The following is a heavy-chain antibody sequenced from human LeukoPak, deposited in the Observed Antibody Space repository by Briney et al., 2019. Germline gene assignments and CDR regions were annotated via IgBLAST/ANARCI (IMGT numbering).Heavy chain of an antibody. CDR1: GASISSGDYL. CDR2: IYYSGST. Sequence: SQTLSLTCTVSGASISSGDYLWSWIRQPPGMGLEWIGNIYYSGSTNYNASLKSRVTISIDTSKNQFSLNLSTVTAADTAVYYCVRHHFRSDSDYWGQGTLVTVSS. J-gene: IGHJ4*02. V-gene: IGHV4-30-4*01. D-gene: IGHD2/OR15-2a*01. CDR3: VRHHFRSDSDY.